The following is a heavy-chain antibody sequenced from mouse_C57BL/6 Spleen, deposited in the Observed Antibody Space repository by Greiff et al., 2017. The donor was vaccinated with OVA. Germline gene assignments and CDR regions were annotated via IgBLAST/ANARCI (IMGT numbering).Heavy chain of an antibody. J-gene: IGHJ4*01. CDR1: GYTFTSYW. V-gene: IGHV1-69*01. Sequence: QVQLQQPGAELVMPGASVKLSCKASGYTFTSYWMHWVKQRPGQGLEWIGEIDPSDSYTNYNQKFKGKSTLTVDESSSTAYMQLSSLTSEDSAVYYCARVGNHGAMDYWGQGTSVTVSS. D-gene: IGHD2-1*01. CDR3: ARVGNHGAMDY. CDR2: IDPSDSYT.